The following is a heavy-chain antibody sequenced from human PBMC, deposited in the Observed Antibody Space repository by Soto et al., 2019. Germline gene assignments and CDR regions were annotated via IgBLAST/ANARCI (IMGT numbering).Heavy chain of an antibody. V-gene: IGHV3-48*02. J-gene: IGHJ4*02. Sequence: GSMRLSCAASVFTFSRYNMNWVRQAPGKGLEWISYISSSGSMIYYTDSVEGRFTISRDNAKNSLYLQMNSLRDEDTAVYYCARDDWVIRGAISLPFDFWGPGTLVTVSS. CDR1: VFTFSRYN. D-gene: IGHD3-10*01. CDR2: ISSSGSMI. CDR3: ARDDWVIRGAISLPFDF.